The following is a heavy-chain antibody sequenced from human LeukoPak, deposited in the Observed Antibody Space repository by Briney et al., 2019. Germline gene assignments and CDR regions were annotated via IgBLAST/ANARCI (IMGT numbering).Heavy chain of an antibody. V-gene: IGHV3-21*01. Sequence: PGGSLRLSCAASGFTLSSYNMKWVRQAPGKGLEWVSSISYRSSDIEYADSVKGRFTISRDNAKNSLYLQMNSLRVEDTAVYYCARSGRGYDLGFDYWGQGTLVTVSS. CDR1: GFTLSSYN. CDR2: ISYRSSDI. J-gene: IGHJ4*02. D-gene: IGHD5-12*01. CDR3: ARSGRGYDLGFDY.